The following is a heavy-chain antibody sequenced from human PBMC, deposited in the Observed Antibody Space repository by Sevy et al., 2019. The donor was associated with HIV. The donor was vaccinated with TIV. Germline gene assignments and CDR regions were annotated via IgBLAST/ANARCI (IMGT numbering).Heavy chain of an antibody. V-gene: IGHV3-23*01. Sequence: GGSLRLSCAASGFTFSSYAMSWVRQAPGKGLEWVSAISGSGGSTYYADSVKGRFTISRDNSKNTLYLQMNSLRAEDTALYYCAKDGYYDSSGYYHYYYYYYMDVWGKGTTVTVSS. CDR2: ISGSGGST. CDR3: AKDGYYDSSGYYHYYYYYYMDV. D-gene: IGHD3-22*01. J-gene: IGHJ6*03. CDR1: GFTFSSYA.